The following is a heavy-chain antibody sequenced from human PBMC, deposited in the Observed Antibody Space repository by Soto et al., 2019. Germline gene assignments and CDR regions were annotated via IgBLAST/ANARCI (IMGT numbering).Heavy chain of an antibody. J-gene: IGHJ6*02. Sequence: QVPLVQSGAEVKKPGASVKVSCKASGYTFTSYDINWVRQATGQGLEWMGWMNPNSGNTGYAQKFQGRVTMTRNTSISTAYMELSSLRSEDTAVYYCARTSQYYYYYYGMDVWGQGTTVTVSS. CDR1: GYTFTSYD. V-gene: IGHV1-8*01. CDR3: ARTSQYYYYYYGMDV. CDR2: MNPNSGNT.